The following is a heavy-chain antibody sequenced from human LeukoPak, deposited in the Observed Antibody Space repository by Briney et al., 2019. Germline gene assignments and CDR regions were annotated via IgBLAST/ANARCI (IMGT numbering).Heavy chain of an antibody. D-gene: IGHD1-14*01. CDR1: GYTFTSYY. CDR2: INPSGGST. J-gene: IGHJ4*02. Sequence: ASVKVSCKASGYTFTSYYMHWVRQAPGQGLEWMGIINPSGGSTSYAQKFQGRVTMTRDTSTSTVYMELSSLRSEDTAVYYCARDPRPGSGPGHLHDYWGQGTLVTVSS. CDR3: ARDPRPGSGPGHLHDY. V-gene: IGHV1-46*01.